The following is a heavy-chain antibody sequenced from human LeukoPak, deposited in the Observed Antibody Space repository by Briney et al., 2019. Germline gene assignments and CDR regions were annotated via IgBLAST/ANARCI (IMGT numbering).Heavy chain of an antibody. Sequence: SETLSLTCTVSGGSMSSYYWSWIRQPPGKGLEWIGYVSSSGSTNHNPSLKSRVTISVDTSKNKFSLKLSSVTAADTAVYFCARGGATQYYYWGREPWSPSPQ. CDR2: VSSSGST. V-gene: IGHV4-59*01. D-gene: IGHD2-15*01. CDR1: GGSMSSYY. J-gene: IGHJ4*02. CDR3: ARGGATQYYY.